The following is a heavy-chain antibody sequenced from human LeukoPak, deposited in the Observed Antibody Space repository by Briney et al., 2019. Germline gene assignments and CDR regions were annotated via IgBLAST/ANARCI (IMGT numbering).Heavy chain of an antibody. CDR2: ISGSGGST. CDR1: GFTFSSYA. V-gene: IGHV3-23*01. D-gene: IGHD2-2*01. J-gene: IGHJ4*02. CDR3: AGRRGSSRTPDDY. Sequence: GGSLRLSCAASGFTFSSYAMGWVRQAPGKGLEWVSAISGSGGSTYYADSVKGRFTISRDNSKNTLYLQMNSLRAEDTAVYYCAGRRGSSRTPDDYWGQGTLVTVSS.